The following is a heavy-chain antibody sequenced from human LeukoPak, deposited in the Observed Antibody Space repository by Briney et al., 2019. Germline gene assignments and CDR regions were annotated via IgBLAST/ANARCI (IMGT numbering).Heavy chain of an antibody. D-gene: IGHD3-22*01. J-gene: IGHJ3*02. CDR2: MYSGGST. CDR1: GFTVSSYY. V-gene: IGHV3-66*01. Sequence: PGGSLGLSCAASGFTVSSYYMSWDRQAPGKGLEWVSVMYSGGSTYYADSVKGRFTISRDNSKNTLYLQMNSLRAEDTAVYYCAREGSFYDSSGSPAAFDIWGQGTMVTVSS. CDR3: AREGSFYDSSGSPAAFDI.